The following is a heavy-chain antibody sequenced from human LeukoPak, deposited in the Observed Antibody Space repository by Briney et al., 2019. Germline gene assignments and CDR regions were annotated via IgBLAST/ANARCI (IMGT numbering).Heavy chain of an antibody. V-gene: IGHV4-4*07. D-gene: IGHD6-19*01. CDR3: ARGQWLGYFDY. J-gene: IGHJ4*02. CDR2: IYTSGST. Sequence: SETLSLAYTVSGGSISSYHWSWIRRPAGKGLEWIGRIYTSGSTNYNPSLKSRVTMSVDTSKNQFSLKLSSVTAADTAVYYCARGQWLGYFDYWGQGTLVTVSS. CDR1: GGSISSYH.